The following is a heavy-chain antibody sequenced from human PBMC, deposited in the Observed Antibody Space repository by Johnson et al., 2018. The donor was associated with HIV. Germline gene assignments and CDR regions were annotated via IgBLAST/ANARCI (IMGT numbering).Heavy chain of an antibody. V-gene: IGHV3-30*04. CDR2: ISYDGSKK. J-gene: IGHJ3*02. D-gene: IGHD5-24*01. Sequence: QVQLVESGGGLVQPGGSLRLSCAASGFAFSTYTMHWVRQAPGKGLEWVALISYDGSKKYYADSVKGRFTISRDNSKNTLYLQMNSLRAEDTAVYYCARDHEMATIGDAFDIWGQGTMVTVSS. CDR3: ARDHEMATIGDAFDI. CDR1: GFAFSTYT.